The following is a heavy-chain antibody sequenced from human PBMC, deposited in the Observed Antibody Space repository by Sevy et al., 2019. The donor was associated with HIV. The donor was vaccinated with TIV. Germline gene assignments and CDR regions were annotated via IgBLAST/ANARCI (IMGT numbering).Heavy chain of an antibody. J-gene: IGHJ4*02. Sequence: ASVKVSCKASGYTFTSYGISWVRQAPGQGLEWMGWISAYNGNTNYAQKLQGRVTMTTDTSTSTAYMELRSLRSDDTAVYYCARSPLWFGELLAWVDYWGQGTLVTVSS. CDR3: ARSPLWFGELLAWVDY. V-gene: IGHV1-18*01. CDR1: GYTFTSYG. D-gene: IGHD3-10*01. CDR2: ISAYNGNT.